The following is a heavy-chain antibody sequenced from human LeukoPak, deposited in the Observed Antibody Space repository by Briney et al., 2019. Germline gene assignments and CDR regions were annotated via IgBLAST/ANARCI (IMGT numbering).Heavy chain of an antibody. Sequence: GGSLRLSCAASGFTFSSYAMSWVRQAPGKGLEWVSAISGSGGSTYYADSVKGRFTISRDNSKNTLYLQMNSLRAEDTAVYYCAKDYSSGYSLLRSDAFDTWGQGTMVTVSS. CDR1: GFTFSSYA. D-gene: IGHD3-22*01. CDR3: AKDYSSGYSLLRSDAFDT. V-gene: IGHV3-23*01. J-gene: IGHJ3*02. CDR2: ISGSGGST.